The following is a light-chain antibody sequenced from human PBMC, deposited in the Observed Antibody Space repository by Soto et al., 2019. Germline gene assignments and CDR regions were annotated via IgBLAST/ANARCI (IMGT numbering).Light chain of an antibody. CDR1: QGIGSW. CDR3: QQGKSFPVT. V-gene: IGKV1-12*01. Sequence: DIQLTQSPPSVSASVGDRVTVTCRASQGIGSWLAWYKQTPGKATKLLIYDATTLQSGVTSRFSGSGSGTDFTLTISSLQPEDLATYYCQQGKSFPVTFGPGTKVDIK. J-gene: IGKJ3*01. CDR2: DAT.